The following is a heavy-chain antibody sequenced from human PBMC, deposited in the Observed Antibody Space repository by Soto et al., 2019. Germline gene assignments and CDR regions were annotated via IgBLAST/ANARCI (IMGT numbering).Heavy chain of an antibody. Sequence: ASVKVSCKASGYTFTSYAMDWVRQAPGQRLEWMGWINTGNGNTKYSQKFQGRVTLTRDTSANTAYMDLSSLTSTDTAVYYCARVPGRVSGPDYWGPGTLVTVSS. D-gene: IGHD3-10*01. V-gene: IGHV1-3*04. CDR3: ARVPGRVSGPDY. J-gene: IGHJ4*02. CDR2: INTGNGNT. CDR1: GYTFTSYA.